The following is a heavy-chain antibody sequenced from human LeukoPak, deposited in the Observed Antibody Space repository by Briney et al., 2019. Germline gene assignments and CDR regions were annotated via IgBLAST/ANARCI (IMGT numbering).Heavy chain of an antibody. CDR2: IRDSGGST. V-gene: IGHV3-23*01. CDR1: GFTFSSYA. CDR3: ARDIVVVVAATPGYFDY. J-gene: IGHJ4*02. Sequence: GGSLRLSCAASGFTFSSYAMSWVRQAPGKGLEWVASIRDSGGSTYYADSVKGRFTISRDNSKNTLYLQMNSLRAEDTAVYYCARDIVVVVAATPGYFDYWGQGTLVTVSS. D-gene: IGHD2-15*01.